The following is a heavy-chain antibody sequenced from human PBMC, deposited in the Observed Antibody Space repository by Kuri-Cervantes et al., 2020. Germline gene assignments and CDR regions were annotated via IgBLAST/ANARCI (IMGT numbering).Heavy chain of an antibody. CDR2: IYYSGST. CDR3: ARVGDFIAVAGTWGPNDY. J-gene: IGHJ4*02. D-gene: IGHD6-19*01. V-gene: IGHV4-39*01. CDR1: GGSISSSSYY. Sequence: SATLSLTCTVSGGSISSSSYYWGWIRQPPGKGLGWIGGIYYSGSTYYNPSLTSRVTISVDTSRNQFSLKLSSVTAADTAVYYCARVGDFIAVAGTWGPNDYWGQGTLVTVSS.